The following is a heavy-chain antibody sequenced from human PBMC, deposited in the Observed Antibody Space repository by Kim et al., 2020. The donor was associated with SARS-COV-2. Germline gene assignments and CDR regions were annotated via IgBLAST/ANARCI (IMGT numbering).Heavy chain of an antibody. Sequence: SETLSLTCAVYGGSFSGYHWTWIRQPPGQGLEWIGEINRSGSTYYNPSLSSRVTISVDTSKSQFSLRLNSVTAADTSVYYCARGFTPDSSGASCLVAWG. CDR1: GGSFSGYH. J-gene: IGHJ5*01. CDR3: ARGFTPDSSGASCLVA. D-gene: IGHD2-15*01. CDR2: INRSGST. V-gene: IGHV4-34*01.